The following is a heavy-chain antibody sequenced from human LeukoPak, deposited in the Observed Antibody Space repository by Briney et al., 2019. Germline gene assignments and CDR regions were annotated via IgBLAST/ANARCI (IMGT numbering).Heavy chain of an antibody. J-gene: IGHJ4*02. CDR2: ISYDGSNK. CDR1: GFTFGSYA. CDR3: AREEAVAGGRLYYFDY. Sequence: GGSLRLSCAASGFTFGSYAMHWVRQAPGKGLEWVAVISYDGSNKYYADSVKGRFTISRDNSKNTLYLQMNSLRAEDTAVYYCAREEAVAGGRLYYFDYWGQGTLVTVSS. V-gene: IGHV3-30-3*01. D-gene: IGHD6-19*01.